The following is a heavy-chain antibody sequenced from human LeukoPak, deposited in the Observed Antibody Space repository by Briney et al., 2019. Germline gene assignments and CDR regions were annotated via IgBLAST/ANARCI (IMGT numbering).Heavy chain of an antibody. Sequence: PSETLSLTCTVSGGSISSYYWSWIRQPPGKRLEWIGYIYYTGSTNYSPSTNYCPSLKGRVTISVDTSKNQFSLKLSSVTAADTAVYYCARHAPHYGSGSYYKRYNWFDPWGQGTLVTVSS. D-gene: IGHD3-10*01. CDR2: IYYTGSTNYSPST. CDR3: ARHAPHYGSGSYYKRYNWFDP. V-gene: IGHV4-59*08. J-gene: IGHJ5*02. CDR1: GGSISSYY.